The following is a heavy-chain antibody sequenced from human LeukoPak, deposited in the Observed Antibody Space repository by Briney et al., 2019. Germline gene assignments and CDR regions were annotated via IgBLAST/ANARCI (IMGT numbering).Heavy chain of an antibody. CDR3: ASGGAERAYCSSTSCYNLPPKRYYGMDV. CDR1: GYTFTSYD. J-gene: IGHJ6*02. Sequence: ASVKVSCKASGYTFTSYDINWVRQATGQGLEWMGWMNPNSGNTGYAQKFQGRVTMTRNTSISTAYMELSSLRSEDTAVYYCASGGAERAYCSSTSCYNLPPKRYYGMDVWGQGTTVTVSS. V-gene: IGHV1-8*01. D-gene: IGHD2-2*02. CDR2: MNPNSGNT.